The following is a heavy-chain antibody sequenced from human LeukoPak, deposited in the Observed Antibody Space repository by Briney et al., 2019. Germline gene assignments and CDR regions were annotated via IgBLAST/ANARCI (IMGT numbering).Heavy chain of an antibody. CDR1: GITFSNYA. J-gene: IGHJ3*02. V-gene: IGHV3-23*01. D-gene: IGHD3-22*01. CDR2: IRGNGATT. CDR3: AKAVSMIVVVISDDAFDI. Sequence: GGSLRLSCAASGITFSNYAMTWVRQAPGKGLEWVAAIRGNGATTDYADSVKGRFTISRDNSKNTLYLQMNSLRAEDTAVYYCAKAVSMIVVVISDDAFDIWGQGTMVTVSS.